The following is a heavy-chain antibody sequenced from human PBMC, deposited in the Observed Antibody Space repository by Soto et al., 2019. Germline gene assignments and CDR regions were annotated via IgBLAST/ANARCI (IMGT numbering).Heavy chain of an antibody. J-gene: IGHJ4*02. D-gene: IGHD2-2*01. CDR3: ARNPSGHGVVPLYCDL. CDR1: GFSISDYE. V-gene: IGHV3-48*03. CDR2: ISGSGSTV. Sequence: DVQLVESGGDLAQPGGSLRLSCAASGFSISDYEMNWVRQAPGKGLEWVSYISGSGSTVYYADSVKGRFTISRDNAKNSVVLQINTLRVEDAAIYYCARNPSGHGVVPLYCDLWGQGTLVTVS.